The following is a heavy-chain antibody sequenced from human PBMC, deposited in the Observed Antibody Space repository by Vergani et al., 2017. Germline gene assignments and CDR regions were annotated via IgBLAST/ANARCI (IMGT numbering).Heavy chain of an antibody. J-gene: IGHJ5*02. CDR1: GFTFSSYA. CDR2: ISGSGGST. Sequence: DVQLLQSGGDLVQPGGSLKLSCVASGFTFSSYAMSWVRQAPGKGLEWVSAISGSGGSTYYADSVKGRFTISRDNSKNTLYLQMNSLRAEDTAVNYCAKDHHGVTIFGVVIPVNWFDPWGQGTLVTVSS. D-gene: IGHD3-3*01. CDR3: AKDHHGVTIFGVVIPVNWFDP. V-gene: IGHV3-23*01.